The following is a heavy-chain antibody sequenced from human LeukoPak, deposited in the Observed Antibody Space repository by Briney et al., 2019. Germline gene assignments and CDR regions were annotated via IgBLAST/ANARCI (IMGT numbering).Heavy chain of an antibody. CDR3: ARVGPLWFGELFTPLPYYYYYGMDV. CDR1: GFTFSSYA. J-gene: IGHJ6*02. D-gene: IGHD3-10*01. CDR2: ISSSSSTI. V-gene: IGHV3-48*02. Sequence: GGSLRLSCAASGFTFSSYAMNWVRQAPGKGLEWVSYISSSSSTIYYADSVKGRFTISRDNAKNSLYLQMNSLRDEDTAVYYCARVGPLWFGELFTPLPYYYYYGMDVWGQGTTVTVSS.